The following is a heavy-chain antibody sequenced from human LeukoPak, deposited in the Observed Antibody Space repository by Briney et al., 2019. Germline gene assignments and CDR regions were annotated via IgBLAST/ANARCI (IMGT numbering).Heavy chain of an antibody. CDR2: ISYDGSNK. V-gene: IGHV3-30-3*01. CDR3: ARSWVVDDAFDI. D-gene: IGHD2-15*01. Sequence: GGSLRLFCAASGFTFSSYAMHWVRQAPGKGLEWVAVISYDGSNKYYADSVKGRFTISRDNSKNTLYLQMNSLRAEDTAVYYCARSWVVDDAFDIWGQGTMVTVSS. J-gene: IGHJ3*02. CDR1: GFTFSSYA.